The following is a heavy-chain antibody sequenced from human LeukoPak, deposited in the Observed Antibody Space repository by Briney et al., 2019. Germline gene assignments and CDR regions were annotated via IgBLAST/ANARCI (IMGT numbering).Heavy chain of an antibody. CDR1: GFTVSSNY. J-gene: IGHJ4*02. CDR3: ARDLSLDY. CDR2: IYSGDST. Sequence: WGSLRLSCAASGFTVSSNYMSWVRQAPGKGLEWVSVIYSGDSTYYADSVKGRFTISRDNSKNTLYLQMNSLRAEDTAVYYCARDLSLDYWGQGTLVTVSS. V-gene: IGHV3-66*01.